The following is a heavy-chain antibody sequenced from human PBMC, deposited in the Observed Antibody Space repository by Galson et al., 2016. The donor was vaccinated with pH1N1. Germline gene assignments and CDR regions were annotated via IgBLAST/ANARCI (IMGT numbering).Heavy chain of an antibody. CDR2: INTKTGNP. V-gene: IGHV7-4-1*02. CDR3: AKGTPRPSPTVLRYFDWSRGLSAFKL. D-gene: IGHD3-9*01. J-gene: IGHJ3*01. CDR1: GFTFSNHG. Sequence: SVKVSCKASGFTFSNHGINWVRQAPGQGLEWMGWINTKTGNPTYAQGFTGRFVFSLDTSVNTAYLQINSLKADDTAVYYCAKGTPRPSPTVLRYFDWSRGLSAFKLWGRGTMVTVSS.